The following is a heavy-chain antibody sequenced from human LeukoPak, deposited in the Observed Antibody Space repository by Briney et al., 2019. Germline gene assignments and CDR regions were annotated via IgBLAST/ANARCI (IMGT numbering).Heavy chain of an antibody. D-gene: IGHD1-26*01. V-gene: IGHV3-23*01. CDR2: ISGSGGST. CDR1: RFTFSSYA. Sequence: GGSLRLSCAASRFTFSSYAMSWVRQAPGKGLEWVSAISGSGGSTYYADSVKGRFTISRDNSKNTLYLQMNSLRAEDTAVYYCAKDRRVGATTWYFDYWGQGTLVTVSS. CDR3: AKDRRVGATTWYFDY. J-gene: IGHJ4*02.